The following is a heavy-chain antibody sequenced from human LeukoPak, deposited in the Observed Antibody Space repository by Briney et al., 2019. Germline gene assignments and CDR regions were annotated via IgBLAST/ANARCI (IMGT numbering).Heavy chain of an antibody. CDR1: GYTFTSYF. Sequence: ASVKVSCKASGYTFTSYFMHCVRQAPGQRLDWMGIINPSGGSTSYAQKFQDRVTMTRDTSTTTVYMELSSLRSEDTAVYYCARDSADYGDYDYWGQGTLVTVSS. D-gene: IGHD4-17*01. V-gene: IGHV1-46*01. CDR2: INPSGGST. CDR3: ARDSADYGDYDY. J-gene: IGHJ4*02.